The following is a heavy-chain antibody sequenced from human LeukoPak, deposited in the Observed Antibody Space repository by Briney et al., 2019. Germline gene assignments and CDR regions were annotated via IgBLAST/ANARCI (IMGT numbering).Heavy chain of an antibody. CDR2: IYYSGST. Sequence: PSETLSLTCTVSGGSISSGDYYWSWIRQPPGTGLEWIGYIYYSGSTYYNPSLKSRVTISVDTSKNQFSLKLSSVTAADTAVYYCASYCSSTSCRRWFDPWGQGTLVTVSS. CDR3: ASYCSSTSCRRWFDP. D-gene: IGHD2-2*01. CDR1: GGSISSGDYY. J-gene: IGHJ5*02. V-gene: IGHV4-30-4*01.